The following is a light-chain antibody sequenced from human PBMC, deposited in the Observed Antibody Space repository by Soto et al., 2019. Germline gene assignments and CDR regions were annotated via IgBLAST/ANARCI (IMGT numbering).Light chain of an antibody. CDR1: QSISSY. CDR2: AAS. V-gene: IGKV1-39*01. J-gene: IGKJ1*01. CDR3: QQSYSTPRT. Sequence: DIQMTQSPSSLSASVGDRVTITCRASQSISSYLNRYQQKPGKAPKLLIYAASSLQSGVPSRFSGRRSGTDFTLTISSLEPEDFATYSCQQSYSTPRTFDQGTKLEIK.